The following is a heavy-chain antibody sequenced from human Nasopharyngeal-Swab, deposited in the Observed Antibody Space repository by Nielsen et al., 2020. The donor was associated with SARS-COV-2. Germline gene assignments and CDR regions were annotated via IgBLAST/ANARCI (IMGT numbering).Heavy chain of an antibody. Sequence: ETLSLTCAASGFTFSSYAMSWVRQAPGKGLEWVSAISGSGGSTYYADSVKGRFTISRDNSKNTLYLQMNSLRAEDTAVYYCAKEVVDAFDIWGQGTMVTVSS. CDR3: AKEVVDAFDI. CDR2: ISGSGGST. D-gene: IGHD2-15*01. V-gene: IGHV3-23*01. CDR1: GFTFSSYA. J-gene: IGHJ3*02.